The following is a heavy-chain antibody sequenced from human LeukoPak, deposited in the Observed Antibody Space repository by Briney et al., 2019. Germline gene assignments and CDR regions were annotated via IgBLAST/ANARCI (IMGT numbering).Heavy chain of an antibody. V-gene: IGHV3-7*01. CDR2: IKHDGSGP. J-gene: IGHJ4*02. CDR1: GFRFSNHW. D-gene: IGHD6-19*01. Sequence: GGSLRLSCAASGFRFSNHWMTWVRQAPGKGLHWVANIKHDGSGPSYLDSVKGRFTISRDNARNSLSLEMSSLRAEDTAVYYCARAREITVSGTDYFDLWGQGTLVTVSS. CDR3: ARAREITVSGTDYFDL.